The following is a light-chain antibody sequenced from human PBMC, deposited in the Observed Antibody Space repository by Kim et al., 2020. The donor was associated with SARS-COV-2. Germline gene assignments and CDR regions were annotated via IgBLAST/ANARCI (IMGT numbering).Light chain of an antibody. CDR2: YDD. Sequence: PGETATITCGGTSIGSKSVHWYQQRSGQAPLLVIYYDDSRPSGIPERFSASNFDNTAALTISRVEAGDEADYYCQVWDSSTDQVIFGGGTQLTVL. V-gene: IGLV3-21*04. CDR3: QVWDSSTDQVI. J-gene: IGLJ2*01. CDR1: SIGSKS.